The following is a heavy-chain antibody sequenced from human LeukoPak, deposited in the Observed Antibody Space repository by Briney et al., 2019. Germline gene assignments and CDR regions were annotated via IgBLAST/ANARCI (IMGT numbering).Heavy chain of an antibody. J-gene: IGHJ3*02. CDR1: GFTFSSYW. Sequence: QPGGSLRLSCAASGFTFSSYWMHWVHQDPGKGRVWVSRINSDGSSTSYADSVKGRFTISRDNAKNTLYLQMNSLRAEDTAVYYCASERGYYALHDAFDIWGQGTMVTVSS. CDR2: INSDGSST. D-gene: IGHD3-22*01. V-gene: IGHV3-74*01. CDR3: ASERGYYALHDAFDI.